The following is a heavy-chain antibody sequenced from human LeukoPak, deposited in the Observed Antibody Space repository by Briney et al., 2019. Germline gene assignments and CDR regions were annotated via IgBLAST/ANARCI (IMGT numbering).Heavy chain of an antibody. D-gene: IGHD3-9*01. Sequence: ASVKVSCKASGYTFTSYDVNWVRQATGQGLEWMGWISAYNGNTNYAQKLQGRVTMTTDTSTSTAYMELRSLRSDDTAVYYCARERGPGYYDILTGYYRGDYWGQGTLVTVSS. J-gene: IGHJ4*02. CDR2: ISAYNGNT. CDR3: ARERGPGYYDILTGYYRGDY. CDR1: GYTFTSYD. V-gene: IGHV1-18*01.